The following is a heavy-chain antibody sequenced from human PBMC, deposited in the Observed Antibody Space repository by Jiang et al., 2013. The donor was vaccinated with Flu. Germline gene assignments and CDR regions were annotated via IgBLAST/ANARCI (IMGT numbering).Heavy chain of an antibody. CDR2: IIPIFGTA. Sequence: SCKASGGTFSSYAISWVRQAPGQGLEWMGGIIPIFGTANYAQKFQGRVTITADESTSTAYMELSSLRSEDTAVYYCARVNYYGSGSYHYYMDVWGKGTTVTVSS. CDR1: GGTFSSYA. V-gene: IGHV1-69*01. CDR3: ARVNYYGSGSYHYYMDV. D-gene: IGHD3-10*01. J-gene: IGHJ6*03.